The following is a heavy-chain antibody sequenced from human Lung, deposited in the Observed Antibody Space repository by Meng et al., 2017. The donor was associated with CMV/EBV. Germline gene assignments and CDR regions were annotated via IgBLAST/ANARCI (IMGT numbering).Heavy chain of an antibody. Sequence: QPQLVQSGAEVEKPGASVKVSCKASGYSFSTFGIIWVRQVPGQRLEWVGWSSTRYGQTRYAQNLQGRVILSTDTSTNTAYMTLRDLTFDDTAVYFCARESERFGELYDYWGQGTLVTVSS. CDR2: SSTRYGQT. J-gene: IGHJ4*02. D-gene: IGHD3-10*01. CDR3: ARESERFGELYDY. CDR1: GYSFSTFG. V-gene: IGHV1-18*01.